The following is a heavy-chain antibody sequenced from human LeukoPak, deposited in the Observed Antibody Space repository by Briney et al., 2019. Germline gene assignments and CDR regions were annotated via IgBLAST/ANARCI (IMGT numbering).Heavy chain of an antibody. Sequence: GGSLRLSCAASGFTFSSYWMHWVRQAPGKGLEWVSAISGSGGSTYYADSVKGRFTISRDNSKNTLYLQMNSLRAEDTAVYYCAKGREGNDVYYFDYWGQGTLVTVSS. V-gene: IGHV3-23*01. CDR2: ISGSGGST. CDR1: GFTFSSYW. CDR3: AKGREGNDVYYFDY. J-gene: IGHJ4*02. D-gene: IGHD1-1*01.